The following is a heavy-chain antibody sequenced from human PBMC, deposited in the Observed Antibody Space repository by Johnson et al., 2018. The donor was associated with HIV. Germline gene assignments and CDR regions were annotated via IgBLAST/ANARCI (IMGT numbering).Heavy chain of an antibody. CDR1: GFTFSSYA. CDR3: ARDAVTPI. V-gene: IGHV3-64*04. Sequence: QVQLVESGGGLVQPGGSLRLSCAASGFTFSSYAMHWVRQAPGKGLEYVSAISSNGGSTYNADSVKGRFTISRDNSKNTLYLQMNSLRAEDMAVYYCARDAVTPISGQGTMVTVSS. J-gene: IGHJ3*02. CDR2: ISSNGGST. D-gene: IGHD4-17*01.